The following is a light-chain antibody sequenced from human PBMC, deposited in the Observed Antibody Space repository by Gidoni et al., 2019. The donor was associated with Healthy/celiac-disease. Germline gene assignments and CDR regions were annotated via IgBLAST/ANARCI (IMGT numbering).Light chain of an antibody. CDR1: QDISNY. J-gene: IGKJ4*01. CDR3: QQYDNLPLT. V-gene: IGKV1-33*01. CDR2: DAS. Sequence: IQMTQSPSSLSAYVGDRVNITCQASQDISNYLNWYQQKPGKAPKLLIYDASNLETGVPSRFSGSGSGTDFTFTISSLQPEDIATYYCQQYDNLPLTFGGGTKVEIK.